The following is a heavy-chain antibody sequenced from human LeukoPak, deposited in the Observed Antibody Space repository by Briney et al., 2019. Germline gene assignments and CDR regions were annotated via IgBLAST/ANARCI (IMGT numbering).Heavy chain of an antibody. CDR3: AKDYDAVWGAPDY. CDR2: ISGSGGST. Sequence: GGSLRLSCAASGFTFGIYAMSWVRQAPGKGLEWVSAISGSGGSTYYADSVKGRFTISRDNSKNTLYLQMNSLRAEDTAVYYCAKDYDAVWGAPDYWGQGTLVTVSS. V-gene: IGHV3-23*01. CDR1: GFTFGIYA. D-gene: IGHD3-16*01. J-gene: IGHJ4*02.